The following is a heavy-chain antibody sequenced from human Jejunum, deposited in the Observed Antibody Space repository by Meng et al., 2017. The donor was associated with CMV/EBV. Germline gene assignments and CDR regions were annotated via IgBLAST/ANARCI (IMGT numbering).Heavy chain of an antibody. V-gene: IGHV4-39*07. CDR1: GSISRSSYY. J-gene: IGHJ4*02. CDR2: IYYSGIT. Sequence: GSISRSSYYWGWISQPAGKGTEWIGSIYYSGITYYNPSLKSRVTISVDTSKNQFSLTLSSVTAADTAVYYCARLIDYDSSGYYYFDYWGQGTLVTVSS. CDR3: ARLIDYDSSGYYYFDY. D-gene: IGHD3-22*01.